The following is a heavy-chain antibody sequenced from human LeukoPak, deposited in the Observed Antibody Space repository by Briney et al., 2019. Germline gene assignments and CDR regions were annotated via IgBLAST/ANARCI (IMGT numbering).Heavy chain of an antibody. CDR1: GFTFSSYS. D-gene: IGHD6-13*01. V-gene: IGHV3-21*01. J-gene: IGHJ4*02. Sequence: GGSLRLSCAASGFTFSSYSMNWVRQAPGKGLEWVSSISSSSSYIYYADSVKGRFTISRDNAKNSLYLQMNSLRAEDTAVYYCAIEGAAAGFFDYWGQGTLVTVSS. CDR3: AIEGAAAGFFDY. CDR2: ISSSSSYI.